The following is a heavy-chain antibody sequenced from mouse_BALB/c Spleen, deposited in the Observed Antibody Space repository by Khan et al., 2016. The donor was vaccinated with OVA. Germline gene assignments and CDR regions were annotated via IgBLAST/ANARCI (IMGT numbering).Heavy chain of an antibody. CDR3: ARTARIKY. V-gene: IGHV3-2*02. Sequence: EVQLQESGPGLVKPSQSLSLTCTVTGYSITSGYGWNWIRQFPGNKLEWMGYISYSGSTNYNPSLKSRISLTRDTSKNQFFLQLNSLNTEDTATYYCARTARIKYWGQGTTLTVSS. J-gene: IGHJ2*01. CDR1: GYSITSGYG. CDR2: ISYSGST. D-gene: IGHD1-2*01.